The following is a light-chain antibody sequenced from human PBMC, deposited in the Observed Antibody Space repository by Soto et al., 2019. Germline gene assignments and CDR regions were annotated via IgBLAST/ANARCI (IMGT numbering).Light chain of an antibody. V-gene: IGKV3-11*01. CDR3: QQSYSPPLT. Sequence: EIVLTQSPATLSLSPGERATLSCRASQSVSSYLAWYQQKPGQAPRLLIYDASNRATGIPARFSGSGSGTDFTLTISSLEPEDFATYYCQQSYSPPLTFGGGTKVEI. J-gene: IGKJ4*01. CDR2: DAS. CDR1: QSVSSY.